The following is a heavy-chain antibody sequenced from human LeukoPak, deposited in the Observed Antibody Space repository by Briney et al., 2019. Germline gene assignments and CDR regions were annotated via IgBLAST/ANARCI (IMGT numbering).Heavy chain of an antibody. Sequence: ASVKVSCKASGYSFTGYCMHWVRQAPGQGLEWMGWISPNSGDTNYARKFQGRVTMTRDTSISTAYMEVSGLRSDDTAVYYCARDGNLDYWGQGTLVTVSS. CDR1: GYSFTGYC. CDR3: ARDGNLDY. CDR2: ISPNSGDT. V-gene: IGHV1-2*02. J-gene: IGHJ4*02.